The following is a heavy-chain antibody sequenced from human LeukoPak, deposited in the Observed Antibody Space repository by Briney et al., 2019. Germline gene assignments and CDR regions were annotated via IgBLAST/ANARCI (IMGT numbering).Heavy chain of an antibody. CDR3: AKRVDCSGGSCYYCLDY. V-gene: IGHV3-23*01. J-gene: IGHJ4*02. CDR1: GLTFSSYG. Sequence: GGSLRLSCAASGLTFSSYGMYWVRQAPGKGLEWVSAISPDGGHTYYADSVKGRFTVSRDNSKNTLFLLLNNLRAEDTAVYFCAKRVDCSGGSCYYCLDYWGQGALVTVSS. CDR2: ISPDGGHT. D-gene: IGHD2-15*01.